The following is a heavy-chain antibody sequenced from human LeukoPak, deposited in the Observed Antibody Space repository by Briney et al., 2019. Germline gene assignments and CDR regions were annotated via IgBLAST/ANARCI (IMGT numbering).Heavy chain of an antibody. CDR2: IRSKANSYAT. J-gene: IGHJ4*02. CDR3: TRAAGYSSGFYIDY. V-gene: IGHV3-73*01. CDR1: GFTLSGSA. Sequence: GGSLRLSCAASGFTLSGSAMHWVRQASGKGLEWVGRIRSKANSYATAYAASVKGRFTISRDDSKNTAYLQVNSLKTEDTAVYYCTRAAGYSSGFYIDYWGQGTLVTVSS. D-gene: IGHD6-19*01.